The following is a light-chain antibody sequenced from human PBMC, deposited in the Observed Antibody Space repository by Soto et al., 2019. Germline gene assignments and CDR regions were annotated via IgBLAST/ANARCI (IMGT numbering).Light chain of an antibody. CDR2: ETS. V-gene: IGKV1-39*01. CDR1: QSLSTR. CDR3: QQSFGPPYT. Sequence: DIQMTQSPSSLSASVGDRVTITCRASQSLSTRLTWYQQKPGEAPKLLIYETSNLQSGVPSRFSGSGSETDFTLTINGLQPEDFATYYCQQSFGPPYTFGQGTKLEIK. J-gene: IGKJ2*01.